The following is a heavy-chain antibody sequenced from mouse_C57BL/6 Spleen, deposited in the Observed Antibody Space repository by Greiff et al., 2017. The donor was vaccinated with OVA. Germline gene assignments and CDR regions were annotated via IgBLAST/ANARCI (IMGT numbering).Heavy chain of an antibody. J-gene: IGHJ3*01. CDR1: GYTFTSYW. V-gene: IGHV1-69*01. CDR2: IDPSDSYT. D-gene: IGHD3-2*02. CDR3: ARSLDSSGYSWFAY. Sequence: QVQLQQSGAELVMPGASVKLSCKASGYTFTSYWMHWVKQRPGQGLEWIGEIDPSDSYTNYNQKFKGKSTLTVDKSSSTAYMQLSSLTSEDSAVYYCARSLDSSGYSWFAYWGQGTLVTVSA.